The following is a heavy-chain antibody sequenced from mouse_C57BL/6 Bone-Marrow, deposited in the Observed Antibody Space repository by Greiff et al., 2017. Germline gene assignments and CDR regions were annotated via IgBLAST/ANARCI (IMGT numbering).Heavy chain of an antibody. J-gene: IGHJ2*01. D-gene: IGHD3-2*02. V-gene: IGHV1-81*01. CDR2: IYPRSGNT. Sequence: VQLQQSGAELARPGASVKLSCKASGYTFTSYGISWVKQRTGQGLEWIGEIYPRSGNTYYNEKFKGNATLTADKSSSTAYMELRSLTSEDSAVYFCARGERQLRLRFDYWGQGTTLTVSS. CDR1: GYTFTSYG. CDR3: ARGERQLRLRFDY.